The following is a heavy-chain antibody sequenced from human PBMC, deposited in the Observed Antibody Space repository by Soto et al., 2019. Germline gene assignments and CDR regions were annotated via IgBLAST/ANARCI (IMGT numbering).Heavy chain of an antibody. CDR3: DKDMASSWHFSGY. V-gene: IGHV3-15*01. CDR2: IYSRADGGTA. J-gene: IGHJ4*02. Sequence: GGSLRLSCAASGFTFSNAWMSWVRQAPGKGLEWLGRIYSRADGGTAYHAAPVEGRFSISRDDSKSMVFLQMNNLKIEDTAVYYCDKDMASSWHFSGYWGQGSLVTVSS. D-gene: IGHD6-13*01. CDR1: GFTFSNAW.